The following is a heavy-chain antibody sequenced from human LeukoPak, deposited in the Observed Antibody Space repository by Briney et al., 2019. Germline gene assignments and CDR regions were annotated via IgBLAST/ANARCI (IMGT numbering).Heavy chain of an antibody. Sequence: GGSLRLSCAASGFTFTNAWMSWVRQAPGKGLECVGRIKSKGDGETIDNAAPVKGRFTMSRDDSKATLYLQMNSLKAEDTAVYYCTTDLGLTMIRGVIVYWGQGALVTVSS. J-gene: IGHJ4*02. V-gene: IGHV3-15*01. CDR3: TTDLGLTMIRGVIVY. CDR1: GFTFTNAW. CDR2: IKSKGDGETI. D-gene: IGHD3-10*01.